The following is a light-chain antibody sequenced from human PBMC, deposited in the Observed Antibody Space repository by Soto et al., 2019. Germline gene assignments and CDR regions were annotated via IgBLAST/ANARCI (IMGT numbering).Light chain of an antibody. V-gene: IGKV3-20*01. J-gene: IGKJ3*01. Sequence: EIVLTQSPGTLSFSPGERATLTCRASQSVSSSYLAWFQQKPGQAPRLLIYGASSRATGIPDRFSGSGSGTDFTLTISRLEPEDVAVYYCQQYCNAPFTFGPGTKVDIK. CDR2: GAS. CDR3: QQYCNAPFT. CDR1: QSVSSSY.